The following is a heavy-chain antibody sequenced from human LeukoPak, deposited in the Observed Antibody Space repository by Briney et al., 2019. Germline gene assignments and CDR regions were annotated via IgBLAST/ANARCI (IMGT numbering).Heavy chain of an antibody. J-gene: IGHJ4*02. CDR2: IYYSGST. CDR1: GFSLSTSGVG. Sequence: SGPTLVKPTQTLTLTCTFSGFSLSTSGVGVGWIRQPPGKGLEWIGYIYYSGSTNYNPSLKSRVTISVDTSKNQFSLKLSSVTAADTAVYYCARAQGYLIAYFDYWGQGTLVTVSS. D-gene: IGHD2-21*01. V-gene: IGHV4-61*08. CDR3: ARAQGYLIAYFDY.